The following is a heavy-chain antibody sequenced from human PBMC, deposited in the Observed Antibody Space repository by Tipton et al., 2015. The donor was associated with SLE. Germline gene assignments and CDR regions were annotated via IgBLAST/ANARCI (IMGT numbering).Heavy chain of an antibody. CDR3: ARDLGYSYGTWFDP. D-gene: IGHD5-18*01. Sequence: TLSLTCTVSGGSVSSGSYYWSWIRQPPGKGLEWIGYIYYSGSTNYNPSLKSRVTISVDTSKNQFPLKLSSVTAADTAVYYCARDLGYSYGTWFDPWGQGTLVTVSS. J-gene: IGHJ5*02. V-gene: IGHV4-61*01. CDR2: IYYSGST. CDR1: GGSVSSGSYY.